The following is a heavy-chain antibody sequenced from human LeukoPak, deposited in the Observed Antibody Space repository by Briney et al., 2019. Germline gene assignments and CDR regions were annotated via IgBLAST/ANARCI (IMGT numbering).Heavy chain of an antibody. CDR2: ISYDGTNK. CDR1: GFTFSSYA. D-gene: IGHD6-13*01. CDR3: AKDRWHQLVSYPHHY. J-gene: IGHJ4*02. V-gene: IGHV3-30*18. Sequence: GGSLRLSCGASGFTFSSYAMHGVRQAPGKGREWVAVISYDGTNKYYEEFVTGRITISRDNSKNTLYLQMNSLRAEDTAVYYCAKDRWHQLVSYPHHYWGQGTLVSVSS.